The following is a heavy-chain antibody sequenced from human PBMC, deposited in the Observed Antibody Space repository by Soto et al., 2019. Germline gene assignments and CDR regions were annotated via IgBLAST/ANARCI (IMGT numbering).Heavy chain of an antibody. CDR1: GFTFSGYA. CDR3: AKEGRELSLHRILPFDS. D-gene: IGHD3-16*02. Sequence: EVQMLESGGGLAQPGGSLRLSCAASGFTFSGYAMSWVRQAPGRGLEWVSALSGPGGSTYYADSVKGRFTISRDNSRNTMYLQMNSLRADDTAVYYCAKEGRELSLHRILPFDSWGQGTLVTVSS. V-gene: IGHV3-23*01. J-gene: IGHJ4*02. CDR2: LSGPGGST.